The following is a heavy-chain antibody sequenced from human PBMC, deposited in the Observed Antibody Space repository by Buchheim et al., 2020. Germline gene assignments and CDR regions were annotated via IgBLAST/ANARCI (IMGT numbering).Heavy chain of an antibody. CDR1: GGTFSSYA. CDR2: IIPILGIA. Sequence: QVQLVQSGAEVKKPGSSVKVSCKASGGTFSSYAISWVRQAPGQGLEWMGRIIPILGIANYDQKFQGRVTITAAKSTSTAYMELSSLRSEDTAVYYCASLTKYYYDSSGLDYWGQGTL. V-gene: IGHV1-69*04. J-gene: IGHJ4*02. D-gene: IGHD3-22*01. CDR3: ASLTKYYYDSSGLDY.